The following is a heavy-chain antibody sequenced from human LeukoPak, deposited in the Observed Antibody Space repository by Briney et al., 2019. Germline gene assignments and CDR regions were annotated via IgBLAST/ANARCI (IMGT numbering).Heavy chain of an antibody. V-gene: IGHV4-39*01. CDR3: ARRYCSGADCYGGDSYYYMDV. Sequence: SETLSLTCSVSGGSIITSLYYWGWIRQPPVKGLEWIGSIYYSGRTYYNPSLKSRVTISVDTSKNQFSLRLTSVTAADTAVYYCARRYCSGADCYGGDSYYYMDVWGKGTTVTISS. CDR1: GGSIITSLYY. J-gene: IGHJ6*03. D-gene: IGHD2-2*01. CDR2: IYYSGRT.